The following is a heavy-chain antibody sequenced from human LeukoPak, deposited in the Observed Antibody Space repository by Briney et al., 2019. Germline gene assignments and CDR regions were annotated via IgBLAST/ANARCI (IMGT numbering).Heavy chain of an antibody. CDR1: GFTFSSYA. CDR2: ISYDGSNK. J-gene: IGHJ3*02. V-gene: IGHV3-30-3*01. Sequence: GGSLRLSCAASGFTFSSYAMHWVRQAPGKGLEWVAVISYDGSNKYYADSVKGRFTISRDNSKNTLYLQMNSLRAEDTAVYYCARDPKIFTMMIAFDIWGQGTMVTVSS. CDR3: ARDPKIFTMMIAFDI. D-gene: IGHD3-22*01.